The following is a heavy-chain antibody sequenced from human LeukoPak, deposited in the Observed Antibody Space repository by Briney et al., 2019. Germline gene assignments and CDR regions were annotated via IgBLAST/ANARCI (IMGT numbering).Heavy chain of an antibody. D-gene: IGHD3-22*01. Sequence: GGSLRLSCAASGFTFSSYDMHWVRQATGKGLEWVSAIGTAGDTYYPGSVKGRFTISRENAKNSLYLQMNSLRAGDTAVYYCARAAANYYDSSGYYSYAFDIWGQGTMVTVSS. CDR2: IGTAGDT. CDR3: ARAAANYYDSSGYYSYAFDI. J-gene: IGHJ3*02. V-gene: IGHV3-13*04. CDR1: GFTFSSYD.